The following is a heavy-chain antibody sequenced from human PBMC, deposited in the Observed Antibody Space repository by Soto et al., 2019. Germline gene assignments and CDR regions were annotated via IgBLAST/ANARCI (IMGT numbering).Heavy chain of an antibody. J-gene: IGHJ3*02. CDR2: ISYDGSNK. V-gene: IGHV3-30*03. CDR3: ATQDRITMVRGVVDDAFDI. Sequence: EAPGKGLEWVAVISYDGSNKYYAYSVKGRFTISRDNSKNTLYLQMNSLRAEDTAVYYCATQDRITMVRGVVDDAFDIWGQGTMVTVSS. D-gene: IGHD3-10*01.